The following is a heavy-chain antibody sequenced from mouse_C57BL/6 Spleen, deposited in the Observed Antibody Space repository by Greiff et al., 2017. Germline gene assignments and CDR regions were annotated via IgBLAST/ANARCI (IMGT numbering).Heavy chain of an antibody. V-gene: IGHV14-3*01. J-gene: IGHJ4*01. D-gene: IGHD2-4*01. Sequence: VQLQQSVAELVRPGASVKLSCTASGFNIKTTYMHWVKQRPEKGLEWIGRLDPANGNTKYAQKFQGKATITADTSSNTAYLQLSSLTSEDTAIYYCARSYYDDDGVPAMDYWGQGTSVTVSS. CDR3: ARSYYDDDGVPAMDY. CDR1: GFNIKTTY. CDR2: LDPANGNT.